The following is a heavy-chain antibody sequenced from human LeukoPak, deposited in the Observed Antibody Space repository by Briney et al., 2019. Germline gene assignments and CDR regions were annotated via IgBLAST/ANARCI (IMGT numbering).Heavy chain of an antibody. D-gene: IGHD1-26*01. Sequence: PGGSLRLSCAASGFTSCSYAMSWVSQAPGKGLEWVSAISGSGGSTYYADSVKGRFTISRDNSKNTLYLQMNSLRAEDTAAYYCAKVGKVGASDYWGQGTLVTVSS. V-gene: IGHV3-23*01. CDR1: GFTSCSYA. CDR3: AKVGKVGASDY. CDR2: ISGSGGST. J-gene: IGHJ4*02.